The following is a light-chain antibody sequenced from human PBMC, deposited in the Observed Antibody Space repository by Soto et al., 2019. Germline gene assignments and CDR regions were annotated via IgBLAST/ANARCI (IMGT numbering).Light chain of an antibody. CDR1: SSDVGRYDF. J-gene: IGLJ1*01. CDR2: EVT. CDR3: GADAGSGVYV. V-gene: IGLV2-23*02. Sequence: QSALTQPASVSGSPGQSITIPCTGTSSDVGRYDFVSWYQQYPGKVPRVTIYEVTKRPSGVSNRFSGSKSGNTAFLTISGLQAEDEADYYCGADAGSGVYVFGTGTKLTVL.